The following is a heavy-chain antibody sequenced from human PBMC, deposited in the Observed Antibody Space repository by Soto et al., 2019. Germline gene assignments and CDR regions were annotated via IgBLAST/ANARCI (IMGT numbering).Heavy chain of an antibody. Sequence: EVQLVESGGGLGQPGGSLRLSCAASGFTFTAHSMNWVRQAPGKGLEWVSYISSNGSTIYHADSVKGRFTISRDNAKNSLFLQMSSLRAEYTAVYYCARDPSSAPGIWGQGTLVTVSS. D-gene: IGHD3-10*01. J-gene: IGHJ4*02. CDR1: GFTFTAHS. CDR2: ISSNGSTI. CDR3: ARDPSSAPGI. V-gene: IGHV3-48*01.